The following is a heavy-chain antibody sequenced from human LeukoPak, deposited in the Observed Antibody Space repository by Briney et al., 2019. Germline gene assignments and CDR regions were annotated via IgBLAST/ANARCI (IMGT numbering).Heavy chain of an antibody. CDR2: IYSGGNI. J-gene: IGHJ4*02. CDR3: ASRHCSGGGCYFAGADPFDY. Sequence: GGSLRLSCAASGFTVSSTYMSWVRQAPGKGLEWVSVIYSGGNIYYIDSVKGGFTISRDTFKNTLYLQMNSLRAEDTAVYFCASRHCSGGGCYFAGADPFDYWGQGTLVTVSS. CDR1: GFTVSSTY. V-gene: IGHV3-53*01. D-gene: IGHD2-15*01.